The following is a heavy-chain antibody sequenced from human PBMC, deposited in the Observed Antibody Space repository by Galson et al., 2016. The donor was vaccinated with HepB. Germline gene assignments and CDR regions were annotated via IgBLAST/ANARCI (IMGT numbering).Heavy chain of an antibody. J-gene: IGHJ6*02. CDR3: ARGGAAASTDYDYGMDV. D-gene: IGHD6-13*01. V-gene: IGHV5-10-1*01. Sequence: QSGAEVKKPGESLRISCKGSGYSFTSYWISWVRQMPGKGLEWMGRIDPSDSYTNYSPSFQGHVTISADKSISTAYLQWSSLKASDTAVYYCARGGAAASTDYDYGMDVWGQGTTVTVSS. CDR1: GYSFTSYW. CDR2: IDPSDSYT.